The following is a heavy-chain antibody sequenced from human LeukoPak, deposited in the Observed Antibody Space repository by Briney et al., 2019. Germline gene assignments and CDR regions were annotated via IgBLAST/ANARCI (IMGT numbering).Heavy chain of an antibody. CDR1: GFTFGSHA. V-gene: IGHV4-34*08. CDR2: INHSGST. Sequence: GSLSLSCAASGFTFGSHAMSWVRQPPGKGLEWIGEINHSGSTNYNPSLKSRVTISVDTSKNQFSLKLSSVTAADTAVYYCVEMTLWGVIDYWGQGTLVTVSS. D-gene: IGHD5-24*01. CDR3: VEMTLWGVIDY. J-gene: IGHJ4*02.